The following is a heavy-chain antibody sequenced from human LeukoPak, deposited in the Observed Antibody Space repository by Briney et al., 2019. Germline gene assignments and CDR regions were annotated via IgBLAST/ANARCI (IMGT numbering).Heavy chain of an antibody. J-gene: IGHJ4*02. CDR3: ARHRAYSSSSPFDY. CDR1: GGSISSLY. Sequence: PSETLSLTCSVSGGSISSLYWSWIRQPPGKGPEWIGYIYYTGSTNYNPSLKSRVTMFVDMSKNQFSPRLSSVTAADTAVYYCARHRAYSSSSPFDYWGQGTLVTVSS. D-gene: IGHD6-6*01. V-gene: IGHV4-59*08. CDR2: IYYTGST.